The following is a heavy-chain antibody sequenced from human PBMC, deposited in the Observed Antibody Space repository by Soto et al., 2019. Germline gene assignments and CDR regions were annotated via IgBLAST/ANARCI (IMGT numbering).Heavy chain of an antibody. CDR2: IYSGGSI. CDR3: ARDDQLQKDY. CDR1: GFTVNANY. Sequence: GGSLRLSCAASGFTVNANYMTWVRQAPGKGLEWVSVIYSGGSIYYADSVKGRFTISRDKSKHTLYLQMNRLRAEDTAVYFCARDDQLQKDYWGQGILVTVSS. V-gene: IGHV3-66*01. D-gene: IGHD2-2*01. J-gene: IGHJ4*02.